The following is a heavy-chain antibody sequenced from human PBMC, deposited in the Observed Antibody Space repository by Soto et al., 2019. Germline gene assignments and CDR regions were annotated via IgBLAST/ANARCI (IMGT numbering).Heavy chain of an antibody. V-gene: IGHV3-30-3*01. CDR2: ISYDGSNK. Sequence: QVQLVESGGGVVQPGRSLRLSCAASGFTFSSYAMHWVRQAPGKGLEWVAVISYDGSNKYYADSVKGRFTISRDNSKNRLYLQMNSMRAGDTAVYYCARETEAVALCWSWFDPWGQGTLVTVSS. D-gene: IGHD6-19*01. CDR3: ARETEAVALCWSWFDP. J-gene: IGHJ5*02. CDR1: GFTFSSYA.